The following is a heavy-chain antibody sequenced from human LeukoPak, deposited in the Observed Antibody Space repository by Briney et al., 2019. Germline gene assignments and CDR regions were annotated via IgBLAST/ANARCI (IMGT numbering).Heavy chain of an antibody. Sequence: SENLSLTCTVSGGSISGYYWSWIRQPPGKGLEWIGYIYDSGSTNYNPSLKSRVTISVDTSKNQFPLKLSSVTAADMAVYYCARVGGTNYYYYGMDVWGQGTTVTVSS. J-gene: IGHJ6*02. CDR2: IYDSGST. D-gene: IGHD3-10*01. CDR3: ARVGGTNYYYYGMDV. CDR1: GGSISGYY. V-gene: IGHV4-59*01.